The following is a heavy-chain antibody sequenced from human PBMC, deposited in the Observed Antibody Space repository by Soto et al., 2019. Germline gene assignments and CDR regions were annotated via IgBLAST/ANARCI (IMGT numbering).Heavy chain of an antibody. CDR3: ARGGYSYDPFDY. V-gene: IGHV4-4*02. J-gene: IGHJ4*01. CDR2: VYHSGST. CDR1: GGSISSTKW. D-gene: IGHD5-18*01. Sequence: QVHLQESGPGLVKPSGTLSLTCAVSGGSISSTKWWSWVRQPPGKGLEWIGEVYHSGSTNYNPSLRSRVTISVDKSKNQFSLKLTSVTAADTAVYYYARGGYSYDPFDYWGHGTLVTVSS.